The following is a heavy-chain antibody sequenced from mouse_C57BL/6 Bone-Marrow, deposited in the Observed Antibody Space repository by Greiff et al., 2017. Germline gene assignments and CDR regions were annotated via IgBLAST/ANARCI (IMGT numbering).Heavy chain of an antibody. CDR2: ISYDGSN. V-gene: IGHV3-6*01. CDR3: AREEDYYGSSYGFAY. J-gene: IGHJ3*01. D-gene: IGHD1-1*01. CDR1: GYSITSGYY. Sequence: EVKLQESGPGLVKPSQSLSLTCSVTGYSITSGYYWNWIRQFPGNKLEWMGYISYDGSNNYNPSLKNRISITRDTSKNQFFLKLNSVTTEDTATYYCAREEDYYGSSYGFAYWGQEALGTVSA.